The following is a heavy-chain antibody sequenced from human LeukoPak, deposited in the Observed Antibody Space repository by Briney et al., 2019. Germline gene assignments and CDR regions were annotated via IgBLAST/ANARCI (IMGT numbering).Heavy chain of an antibody. CDR1: GFTFSSYE. V-gene: IGHV3-48*03. Sequence: PGGSLRLSCAASGFTFSSYEMNWVRQAPGKGLEWVSYISSGGGTVYYADSVKGRFAISRDNAKNSLYLHMISLRAEDTAVYYCARVQTGTTNWFDPWGQGTLVIVSS. CDR2: ISSGGGTV. J-gene: IGHJ5*02. CDR3: ARVQTGTTNWFDP. D-gene: IGHD1-1*01.